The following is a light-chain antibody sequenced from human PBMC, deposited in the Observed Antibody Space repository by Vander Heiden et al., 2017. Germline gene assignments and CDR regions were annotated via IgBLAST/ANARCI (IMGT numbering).Light chain of an antibody. CDR1: QSVSSDY. Sequence: EIVLTQSPGTLSLSLGERATLSCRASQSVSSDYLAWYQQKPGQAPRLLIYGASTRATGIPDRFSGSGSTTDFTLTISRLEPEDFAVYFCQQDDTSRLTFGHGTKVDL. J-gene: IGKJ3*01. CDR3: QQDDTSRLT. CDR2: GAS. V-gene: IGKV3-20*01.